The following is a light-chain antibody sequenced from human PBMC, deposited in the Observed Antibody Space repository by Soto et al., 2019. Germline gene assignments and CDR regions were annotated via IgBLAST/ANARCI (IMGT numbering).Light chain of an antibody. CDR3: AAWDASLNGYV. CDR1: SSNIGSKT. J-gene: IGLJ1*01. Sequence: QSALTQPPSASGTPGQRVTISCSGSSSNIGSKTVNWYQQLPGTAPKLLIYSNYQRPSGVPDRFSGSKSGTSASLAISGLQSEDEADYYCAAWDASLNGYVLGTGTRSPS. CDR2: SNY. V-gene: IGLV1-44*01.